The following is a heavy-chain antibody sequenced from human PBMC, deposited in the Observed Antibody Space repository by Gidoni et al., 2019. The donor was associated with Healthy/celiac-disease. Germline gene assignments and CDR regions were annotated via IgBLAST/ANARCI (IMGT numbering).Heavy chain of an antibody. CDR3: ARGPDYDFWSGRKPYWYFDL. J-gene: IGHJ2*01. D-gene: IGHD3-3*01. Sequence: QLQLQESGPGLVKPSETLSLTCTVSGGSISSSTYYWGWIRQPPGKGLEWIGSIYYSGSTYYNPSLTSRVTISVDTSKNQFSLKLSSVTAADTAVYYFARGPDYDFWSGRKPYWYFDLWGRGTLVTVSS. CDR2: IYYSGST. CDR1: GGSISSSTYY. V-gene: IGHV4-39*01.